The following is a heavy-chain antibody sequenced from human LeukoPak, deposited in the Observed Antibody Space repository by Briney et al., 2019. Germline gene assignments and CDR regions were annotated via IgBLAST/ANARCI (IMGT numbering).Heavy chain of an antibody. CDR1: GGSISSYY. D-gene: IGHD3-22*01. J-gene: IGHJ5*02. CDR3: ARTDSSGYYYWFDP. Sequence: TSETLSLTCTVSGGSISSYYWSWIRQPPGKGLEWIGYIYYSGSTYYNPSLKSRVTISVDTSKNQFSLKLSSVTAADTAVYYCARTDSSGYYYWFDPWGQGTLVTVSS. CDR2: IYYSGST. V-gene: IGHV4-59*12.